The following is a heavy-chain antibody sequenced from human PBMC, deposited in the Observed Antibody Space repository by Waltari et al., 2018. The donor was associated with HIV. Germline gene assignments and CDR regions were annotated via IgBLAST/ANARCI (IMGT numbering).Heavy chain of an antibody. CDR3: TRGWTTRYYYGLDV. D-gene: IGHD4-17*01. CDR2: MNPKSSNT. V-gene: IGHV1-8*01. Sequence: QVQLVPSGAEVQKPGAPVKVPCKASQYTFTAVDITWVRQATGQGLEWMGWMNPKSSNTGYAEKFQGRVTMTRNTSTDAAYMELSSLRSDDTAMYYCTRGWTTRYYYGLDVWGQGTTVIVSS. J-gene: IGHJ6*02. CDR1: QYTFTAVD.